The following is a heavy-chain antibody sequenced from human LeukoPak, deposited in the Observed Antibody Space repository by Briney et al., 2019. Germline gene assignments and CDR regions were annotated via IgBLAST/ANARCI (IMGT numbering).Heavy chain of an antibody. CDR2: IWYDGSNK. Sequence: GGSLRLSCAASGFTFSSYAMHWVRQAPGKGLEWVAVIWYDGSNKYYADSVKGRFTISRDNSKNTLYLQMNSLRAEDTAVYYCARVSRAVAPLGAFDIWGQGTMVTVSS. V-gene: IGHV3-33*08. CDR1: GFTFSSYA. D-gene: IGHD6-19*01. CDR3: ARVSRAVAPLGAFDI. J-gene: IGHJ3*02.